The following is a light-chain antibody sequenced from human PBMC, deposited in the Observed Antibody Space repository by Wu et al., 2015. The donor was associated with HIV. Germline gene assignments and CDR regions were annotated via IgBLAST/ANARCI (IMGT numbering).Light chain of an antibody. J-gene: IGKJ3*01. CDR1: QTISSSY. CDR3: QVYGGSPLFT. CDR2: GTS. V-gene: IGKV3-20*01. Sequence: EIMLTQSPGTLSLSPGERATLSCRASQTISSSYLAWYQQKPGQAPTLLIYGTSSRATGIPDRFSGSGSGTDFTLTISRLEPEDFAVYYCQVYGGSPLFTFGPGTTVDIK.